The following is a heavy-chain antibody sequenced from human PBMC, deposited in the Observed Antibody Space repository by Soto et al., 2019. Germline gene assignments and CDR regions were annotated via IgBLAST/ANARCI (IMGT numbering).Heavy chain of an antibody. V-gene: IGHV4-59*01. Sequence: SETLSLTCTVSGGSISSYYWSWIRQPPGKGLEWIGYIYYSGSTNYNPSLKSRVTISVDTSKNQFSLKLSSVTAADTAVYYCVGIRMTTWVFDYWGQGALVTVSS. CDR1: GGSISSYY. J-gene: IGHJ4*02. CDR3: VGIRMTTWVFDY. CDR2: IYYSGST. D-gene: IGHD4-4*01.